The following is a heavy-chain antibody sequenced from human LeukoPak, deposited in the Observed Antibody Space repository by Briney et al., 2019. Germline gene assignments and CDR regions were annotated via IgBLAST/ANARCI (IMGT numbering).Heavy chain of an antibody. CDR1: GFTFSSYG. J-gene: IGHJ4*02. D-gene: IGHD3-3*01. CDR2: IRYDGSNK. Sequence: GGSLRLSCAASGFTFSSYGMHWVRQAPGKGLKWVAFIRYDGSNKYYADSVKGRFTISRDNSKNTLYLQMNSLRAEDTAVYYCAKDGTIFGVVIIPDLFDYWGQGTLVTVSS. CDR3: AKDGTIFGVVIIPDLFDY. V-gene: IGHV3-30*02.